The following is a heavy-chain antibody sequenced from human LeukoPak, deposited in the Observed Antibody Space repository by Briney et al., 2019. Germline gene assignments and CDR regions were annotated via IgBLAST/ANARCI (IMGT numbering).Heavy chain of an antibody. J-gene: IGHJ4*02. Sequence: GGSLRLSCAASGFTLSSYAMSWVRQAPGKGLEWVSAISDSGKRYHADSVKGRFTISRDSSKNTLFLQMNRLRPEDAAVYYCAKAPVTTCRGAYCYPFDYWGQGTLVTVSS. D-gene: IGHD2-21*01. CDR1: GFTLSSYA. V-gene: IGHV3-23*01. CDR3: AKAPVTTCRGAYCYPFDY. CDR2: ISDSGKR.